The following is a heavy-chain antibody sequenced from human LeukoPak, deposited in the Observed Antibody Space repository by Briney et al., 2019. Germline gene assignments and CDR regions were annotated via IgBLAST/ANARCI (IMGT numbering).Heavy chain of an antibody. J-gene: IGHJ4*02. D-gene: IGHD2-15*01. Sequence: PGGSLRLSCAASAFTFSLYAMTWVRQAPGKGLEWVSSISAGGSSTYYADSVKGRFTISRDNSKNTLYLQMNSLRAEDTAVYYCARFNLGYCSGGSCYYYYFDYWGQGTLVTVSS. CDR1: AFTFSLYA. CDR3: ARFNLGYCSGGSCYYYYFDY. CDR2: ISAGGSST. V-gene: IGHV3-23*01.